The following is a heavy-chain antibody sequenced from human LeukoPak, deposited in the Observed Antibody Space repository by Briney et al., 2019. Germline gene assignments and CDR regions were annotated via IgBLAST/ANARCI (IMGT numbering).Heavy chain of an antibody. Sequence: SQTLSLTCTVSGGSISSGGYYWSWVRQHPGKGLEWIGYIYYSGSTYYNPSLKSRVTISVDTSKNQFSLKLSSVTAADTAVYYCARGPYYDSSGYYTYYFDYWGQGTLVTVSS. CDR3: ARGPYYDSSGYYTYYFDY. J-gene: IGHJ4*02. CDR2: IYYSGST. CDR1: GGSISSGGYY. V-gene: IGHV4-31*03. D-gene: IGHD3-22*01.